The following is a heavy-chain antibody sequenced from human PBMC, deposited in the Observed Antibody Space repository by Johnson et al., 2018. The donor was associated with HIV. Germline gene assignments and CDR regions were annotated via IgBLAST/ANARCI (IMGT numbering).Heavy chain of an antibody. Sequence: EQLVESGGGVVRPGGSLRLSCAASGFTFDDYGMSWVRQAPGKGLEWGSGINWNGGSTYHADSSTGRFTISRDTSKNTLYLQMNSLRTEDTAVYYCARVRGGTGHGAFDIWGQGTMVTVSS. V-gene: IGHV3-20*04. J-gene: IGHJ3*02. CDR2: INWNGGST. CDR3: ARVRGGTGHGAFDI. CDR1: GFTFDDYG.